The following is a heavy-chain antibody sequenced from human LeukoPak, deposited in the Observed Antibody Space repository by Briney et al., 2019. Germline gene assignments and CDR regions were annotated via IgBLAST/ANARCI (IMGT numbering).Heavy chain of an antibody. J-gene: IGHJ3*02. CDR1: GFTFSSYT. V-gene: IGHV3-21*01. CDR2: IGSRKNYM. CDR3: ARGILGKRAFDI. D-gene: IGHD1-26*01. Sequence: GGSLRLSCAASGFTFSSYTMNWVRRAPGKGLEWVSSIGSRKNYMYYADSVTGRFTISRDNAKNSLYLQMNSLRAEDTAVYYCARGILGKRAFDIWGQGTMVTVSS.